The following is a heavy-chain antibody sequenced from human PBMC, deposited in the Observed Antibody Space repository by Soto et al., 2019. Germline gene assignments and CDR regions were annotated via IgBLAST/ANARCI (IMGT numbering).Heavy chain of an antibody. Sequence: QVQLVQSGAEVKKPGASVIISCKASDYTFTNYDFNWVRQAPGQGLEWMGWISTGNGNTKYAQTFQGRVTMTTDTATRTAYMELRSLTSADTAVYYGARWATVTNDFWGQGTRVTVSS. D-gene: IGHD4-17*01. CDR3: ARWATVTNDF. CDR1: DYTFTNYD. V-gene: IGHV1-18*01. J-gene: IGHJ4*02. CDR2: ISTGNGNT.